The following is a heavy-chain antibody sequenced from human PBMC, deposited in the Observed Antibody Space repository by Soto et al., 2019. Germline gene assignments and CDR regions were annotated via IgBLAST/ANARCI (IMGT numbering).Heavy chain of an antibody. CDR3: AKFFVETGGSSGWPWTFHY. D-gene: IGHD6-25*01. Sequence: EVQLLESGGGLVQPGRSLRLSCAASGFTFSSSAMSWVRQAPGKGLEWVSAISGRGGTTYYAASVQGRFTISRDNSKNTLFLQMNSLRAEDTAVYYCAKFFVETGGSSGWPWTFHYWGQGTLVTVSS. CDR1: GFTFSSSA. CDR2: ISGRGGTT. J-gene: IGHJ4*02. V-gene: IGHV3-23*01.